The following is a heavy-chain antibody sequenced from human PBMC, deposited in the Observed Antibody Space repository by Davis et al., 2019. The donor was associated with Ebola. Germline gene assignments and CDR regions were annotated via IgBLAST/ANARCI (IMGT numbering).Heavy chain of an antibody. D-gene: IGHD5-18*01. CDR3: ARDNRGYSYGQNYYYYYMDV. CDR1: GGSFSGYY. CDR2: INHSGST. V-gene: IGHV4-34*01. Sequence: GSLRLSCAVYGGSFSGYYWSWIRQPPGKGLEWIGEINHSGSTNYNPSLKSRVTISVDTSKNQFSLKLSSVTAADTAVYYCARDNRGYSYGQNYYYYYMDVWGKGTTVTVSS. J-gene: IGHJ6*03.